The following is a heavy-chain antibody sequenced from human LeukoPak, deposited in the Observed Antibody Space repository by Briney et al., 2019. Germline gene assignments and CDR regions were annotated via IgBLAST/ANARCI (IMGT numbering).Heavy chain of an antibody. J-gene: IGHJ2*01. CDR2: INQQGSEN. D-gene: IGHD2-15*01. Sequence: GGSLRLSCAASGFTFNSYWLSWVRQAPGKGLEWVANINQQGSENYYLDSVKGRLTISRDNAENSLYLQMSSLRGEDTAVYSCARVGFCSDSSCHAAGWYFDLWGRGTLVTVSS. V-gene: IGHV3-7*01. CDR1: GFTFNSYW. CDR3: ARVGFCSDSSCHAAGWYFDL.